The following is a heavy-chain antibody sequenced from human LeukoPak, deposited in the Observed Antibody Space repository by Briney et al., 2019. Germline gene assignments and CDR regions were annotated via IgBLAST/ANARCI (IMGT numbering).Heavy chain of an antibody. CDR2: IRYDGSNK. CDR1: GFTFSSYG. V-gene: IGHV3-30*02. J-gene: IGHJ4*02. D-gene: IGHD2-2*01. Sequence: GGSLRLSCAASGFTFSSYGRHWVRQAPGKGLKWVAFIRYDGSNKYYADSVKGRFTISRDNSKNTLYLQMNSLRAEDTAVYYCAKDLFRGYQLLFGDYWGQGTLVTVSS. CDR3: AKDLFRGYQLLFGDY.